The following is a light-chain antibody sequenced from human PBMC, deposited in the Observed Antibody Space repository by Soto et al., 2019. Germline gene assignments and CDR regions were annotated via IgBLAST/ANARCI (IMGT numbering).Light chain of an antibody. CDR2: AAT. CDR1: QPISRY. CDR3: QQQNGYPPG. Sequence: DIQMTQSPSSLSASIGDRVTITGLASQPISRYLAWYQQKPGAAPKLLIYAATSLQRGVPSRFSGGASGTVFTLTIARLQSDDFAIYFCQQQNGYPPGFGQGTKVDIK. V-gene: IGKV1-9*01. J-gene: IGKJ1*01.